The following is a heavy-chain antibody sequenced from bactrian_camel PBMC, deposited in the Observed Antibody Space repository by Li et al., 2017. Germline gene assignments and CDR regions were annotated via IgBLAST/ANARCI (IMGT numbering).Heavy chain of an antibody. CDR1: GYTYDTYC. CDR3: VRRPLVASHLPTF. CDR2: IYTGSGNT. Sequence: HVQLVESGGGSVQAGGSLRLSCEAPGYTYDTYCMGWFRQAPGKEREGVARIYTGSGNTYYADSVKGRFTISRDDPRNTLYLQMDDLKPEDTAVYYCVRRPLVASHLPTFWGQGTQVTVS. J-gene: IGHJ4*01. V-gene: IGHV3S1*01. D-gene: IGHD4*01.